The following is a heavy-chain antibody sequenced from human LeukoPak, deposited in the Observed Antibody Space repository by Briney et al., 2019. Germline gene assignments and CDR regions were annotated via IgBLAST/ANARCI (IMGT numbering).Heavy chain of an antibody. CDR1: HYSISSNYY. CDR3: ARSSGYMSY. CDR2: IYHSGST. Sequence: SETLSLTCTVSHYSISSNYYWGWIRQPPGKGLEWIGSIYHSGSTYYNPFLKSRVTISVDTSKNQFPLKLTSVTAADTAVYYCARSSGYMSYWGQGTLVTVSS. V-gene: IGHV4-38-2*02. D-gene: IGHD3-22*01. J-gene: IGHJ4*02.